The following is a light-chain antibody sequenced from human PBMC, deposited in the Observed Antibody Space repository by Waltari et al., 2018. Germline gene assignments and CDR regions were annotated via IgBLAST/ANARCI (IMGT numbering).Light chain of an antibody. CDR3: QQYDNLPLT. CDR2: HAS. V-gene: IGKV3-11*01. Sequence: EIVLTQSPATLSLSPGDRATLSCRASQNVGGYLAWFQQKPGQAPRLLIYHASNRATGLPARFSGSGSGTDFTLTISSLEPEDFATYYCQQYDNLPLTFGGGTKVEIK. J-gene: IGKJ4*01. CDR1: QNVGGY.